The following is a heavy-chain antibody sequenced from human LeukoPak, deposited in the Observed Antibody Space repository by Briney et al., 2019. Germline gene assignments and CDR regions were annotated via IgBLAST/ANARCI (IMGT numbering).Heavy chain of an antibody. J-gene: IGHJ4*02. CDR3: AKDNVAAAGRYFDY. Sequence: GGSLRLSCAASGFTISGNYMSWVRQAPGKGLEWVSIIYNDDNTNYADSVKGRFTISRDKSKNTLYLQMNSLRAEDTAVYYCAKDNVAAAGRYFDYWGQGTLVTVSS. V-gene: IGHV3-53*01. CDR2: IYNDDNT. CDR1: GFTISGNY. D-gene: IGHD6-13*01.